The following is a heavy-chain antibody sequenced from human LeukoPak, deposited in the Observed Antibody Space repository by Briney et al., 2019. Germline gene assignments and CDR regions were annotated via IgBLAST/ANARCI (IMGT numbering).Heavy chain of an antibody. CDR3: AKHFWSGYYPYFDY. V-gene: IGHV3-23*01. CDR1: GFSFNNYA. CDR2: ISGSGGST. D-gene: IGHD3-3*02. Sequence: GGSLRLSCAASGFSFNNYAMNWVRQAPGKGLEWVSTISGSGGSTNYADSVKGRFTISRDNSKNTLYLQMNSLRAEDTAVYYCAKHFWSGYYPYFDYWGQGTQVTVSS. J-gene: IGHJ4*02.